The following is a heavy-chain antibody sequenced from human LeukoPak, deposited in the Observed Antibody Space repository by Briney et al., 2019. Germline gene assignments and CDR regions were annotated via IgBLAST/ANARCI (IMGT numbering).Heavy chain of an antibody. CDR2: IRYDGSGK. CDR1: GFTFSSYG. D-gene: IGHD6-13*01. J-gene: IGHJ4*02. Sequence: AGGSLRLSCAASGFTFSSYGMHWVRQAPGKGLEWVAFIRYDGSGKYYGDSVKGRFTISRDISKNTLHLQMNSLRGEDTAVYYCAKVASIAAAGEFGSWGQGTLVTVSS. V-gene: IGHV3-30*02. CDR3: AKVASIAAAGEFGS.